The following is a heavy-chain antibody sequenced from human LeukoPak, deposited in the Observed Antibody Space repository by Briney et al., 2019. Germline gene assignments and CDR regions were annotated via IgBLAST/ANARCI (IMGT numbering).Heavy chain of an antibody. CDR2: IYSGGST. J-gene: IGHJ4*02. Sequence: GGSLRLSCAASGFTVSSNYMSWVRQAPGKGLEWVSVIYSGGSTYYADSAKGRFTISRDNSKNTLYLQMNSLRAEDTAVYYCARAVDYYDSSGYYYFDYWGQGTLVTVSS. CDR3: ARAVDYYDSSGYYYFDY. V-gene: IGHV3-53*01. CDR1: GFTVSSNY. D-gene: IGHD3-22*01.